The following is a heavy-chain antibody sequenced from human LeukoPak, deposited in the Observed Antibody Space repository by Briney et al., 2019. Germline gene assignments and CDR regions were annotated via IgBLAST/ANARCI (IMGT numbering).Heavy chain of an antibody. D-gene: IGHD3-3*01. CDR2: ISSSSSYI. CDR1: GFTFSSYS. J-gene: IGHJ6*03. CDR3: AMRTNITIFGVVSPNYMDV. V-gene: IGHV3-21*01. Sequence: GGSLRLSCAASGFTFSSYSMNWVRQAPGKGLEWVSSISSSSSYIYYADSVKGRFTISRDNAKNSLYLQMNSLRAEDTAVYYCAMRTNITIFGVVSPNYMDVWGKGTTVTVSS.